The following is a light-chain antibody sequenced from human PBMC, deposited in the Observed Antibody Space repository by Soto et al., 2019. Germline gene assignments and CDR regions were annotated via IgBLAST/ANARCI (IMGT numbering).Light chain of an antibody. CDR2: GAS. V-gene: IGKV3-15*01. Sequence: EVVMTQSPATLSVSPGDRATLSCRASQSVDTNVAWYQQKPGQAPRLLVHGASTRATGVPARFTGIGSGTDFTLTISGLQSDNFAVYDYQQYYNWPPYTFGQGTKLQIK. J-gene: IGKJ2*01. CDR1: QSVDTN. CDR3: QQYYNWPPYT.